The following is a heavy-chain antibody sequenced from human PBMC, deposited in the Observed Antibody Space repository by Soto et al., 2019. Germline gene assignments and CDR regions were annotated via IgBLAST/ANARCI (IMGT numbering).Heavy chain of an antibody. D-gene: IGHD6-6*01. CDR2: ISGSGGST. V-gene: IGHV3-23*01. J-gene: IGHJ5*02. Sequence: GGSLRLSCAASGFTFSSYAMSWVRQAPGKGLEWVSAISGSGGSTYYADSVKGRFTISRDNSKNTLYLQMNSLRAEDTAVYYCAKFFTSIVARLNWFDPWGQGTLVTVSS. CDR1: GFTFSSYA. CDR3: AKFFTSIVARLNWFDP.